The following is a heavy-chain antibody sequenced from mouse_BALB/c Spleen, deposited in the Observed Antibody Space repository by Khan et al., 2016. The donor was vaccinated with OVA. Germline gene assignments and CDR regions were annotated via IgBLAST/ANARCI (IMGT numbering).Heavy chain of an antibody. V-gene: IGHV1-80*01. Sequence: VQLKQSGAELVRPGSSVKISCKASGYSFSRSWMNWVKQRPGQGLVWFGQSFPGNGDTNYHEKFKGKVILTGDKSSSTAYMQLNSLTTEDSEVYFCARWGGDGFTYWGQGTLVTVSA. J-gene: IGHJ3*01. CDR1: GYSFSRSW. CDR3: ARWGGDGFTY. D-gene: IGHD2-13*01. CDR2: SFPGNGDT.